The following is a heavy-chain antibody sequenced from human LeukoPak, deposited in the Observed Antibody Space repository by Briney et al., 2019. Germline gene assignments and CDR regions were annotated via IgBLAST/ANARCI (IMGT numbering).Heavy chain of an antibody. Sequence: GGSLRLSCAASGFTFSSYAMSWVRQAPGKGLEWVSAISGRGGSTYYADSVKGRFTISRDNSKNTLYLQMNSLRAEDTAVYYCAKSVLLWFGELRDFYYFDYWGQGTLVSVSS. J-gene: IGHJ4*02. CDR2: ISGRGGST. D-gene: IGHD3-10*01. V-gene: IGHV3-23*01. CDR1: GFTFSSYA. CDR3: AKSVLLWFGELRDFYYFDY.